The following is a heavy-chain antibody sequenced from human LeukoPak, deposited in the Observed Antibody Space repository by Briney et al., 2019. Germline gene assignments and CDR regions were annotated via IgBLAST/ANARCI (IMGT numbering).Heavy chain of an antibody. CDR1: GFTFSSYG. J-gene: IGHJ4*02. D-gene: IGHD2-15*01. CDR2: ISGSGSST. Sequence: GGTLRLSCAASGFTFSSYGMNWVRQAPGKGLEWVSAISGSGSSTYYADSVKGRFTISRDNSKNTLYLQMNSLRAEDTAVYYCARAIFDVVVVAAPLGYWGQGTLVTVSS. CDR3: ARAIFDVVVVAAPLGY. V-gene: IGHV3-23*01.